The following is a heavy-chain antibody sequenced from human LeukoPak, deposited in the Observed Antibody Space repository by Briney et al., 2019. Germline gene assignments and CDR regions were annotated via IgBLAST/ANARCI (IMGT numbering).Heavy chain of an antibody. CDR2: IYHSGST. CDR1: GYSISSGYN. Sequence: SETLSLTCAVSGYSISSGYNWGWIRQPPGKGLEWIGSIYHSGSTYYNPSLKSRVTISVDTSKNQFSLKLSSVTAADTAVYYCARSAGYNYRLDYWGQGTLVTVSS. V-gene: IGHV4-38-2*01. J-gene: IGHJ4*02. CDR3: ARSAGYNYRLDY. D-gene: IGHD5-24*01.